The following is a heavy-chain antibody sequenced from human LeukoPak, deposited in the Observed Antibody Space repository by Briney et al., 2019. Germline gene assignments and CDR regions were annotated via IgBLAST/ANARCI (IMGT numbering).Heavy chain of an antibody. D-gene: IGHD3-3*01. CDR2: INSDGSST. CDR1: GFTFSSYW. Sequence: PGGSLRLSCAASGFTFSSYWMHWVRQAPGKGLVWVSRINSDGSSTSYADSVKGRFTISRDNAKNTLYLQMNSLRAEDTAVYYCARDSVPYYDFWSALGPLYYYYGMDVWGQGTTVTVSS. CDR3: ARDSVPYYDFWSALGPLYYYYGMDV. J-gene: IGHJ6*02. V-gene: IGHV3-74*01.